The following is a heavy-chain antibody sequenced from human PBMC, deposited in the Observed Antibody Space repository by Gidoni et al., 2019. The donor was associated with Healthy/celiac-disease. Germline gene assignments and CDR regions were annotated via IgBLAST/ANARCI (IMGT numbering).Heavy chain of an antibody. Sequence: EVQLVESGGGLVKPGGSLRLSCAASGFTFSNAWMSWVRQAPGKGLEWVGRIKSKTDGGTTDYAAPVKGRFTISRDDSKNTLYLQMNSLKTEDTAVYYCTTDIVVVPAAKDAFDIWGQGTMVTVSS. CDR1: GFTFSNAW. J-gene: IGHJ3*02. V-gene: IGHV3-15*01. D-gene: IGHD2-2*01. CDR3: TTDIVVVPAAKDAFDI. CDR2: IKSKTDGGTT.